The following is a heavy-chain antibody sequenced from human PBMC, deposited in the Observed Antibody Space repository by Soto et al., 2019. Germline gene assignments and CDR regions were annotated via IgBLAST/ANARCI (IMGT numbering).Heavy chain of an antibody. V-gene: IGHV3-33*01. Sequence: QVQLVESGGGVVQPGRSLRLSCAASGFTFSSYGMHWVHQAPGKGLEWVAVIWYDGSNKYYADSVKGRFTISRDNSKNTLYLQMNSLRAEDTAVYYCASQGASIAVAGTFYFDYWGQGTLVTVSS. J-gene: IGHJ4*02. CDR1: GFTFSSYG. CDR2: IWYDGSNK. CDR3: ASQGASIAVAGTFYFDY. D-gene: IGHD6-19*01.